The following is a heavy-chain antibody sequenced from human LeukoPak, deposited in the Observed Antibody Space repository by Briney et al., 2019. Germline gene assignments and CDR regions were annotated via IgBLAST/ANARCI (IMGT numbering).Heavy chain of an antibody. D-gene: IGHD4-17*01. CDR2: IIPIFGTA. CDR1: GGTFSSYA. V-gene: IGHV1-69*13. CDR3: ARDLTTVTGVYYYGMDV. Sequence: ASVEVSCKASGGTFSSYAISWVRQAPGQGLEWMGGIIPIFGTANYAQKFQGRVTITADESTSTAYMELSSLRSEDTAAYYCARDLTTVTGVYYYGMDVWGQGTTVTVSS. J-gene: IGHJ6*02.